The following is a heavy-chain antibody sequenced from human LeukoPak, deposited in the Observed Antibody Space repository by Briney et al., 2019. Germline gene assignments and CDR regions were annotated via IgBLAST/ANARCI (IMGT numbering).Heavy chain of an antibody. D-gene: IGHD3-10*01. CDR3: TTDCVSGEEGNDAFDI. J-gene: IGHJ3*02. Sequence: PGGSLRLSCAASGFTFSNAWMSWVRQAPGKGLEWVGRIKSKTDGGTTDYAAPVKGRFTISRDDSKNTLYLQMNSLKTEDTAVYYCTTDCVSGEEGNDAFDIWGQGTMVTVSS. V-gene: IGHV3-15*01. CDR1: GFTFSNAW. CDR2: IKSKTDGGTT.